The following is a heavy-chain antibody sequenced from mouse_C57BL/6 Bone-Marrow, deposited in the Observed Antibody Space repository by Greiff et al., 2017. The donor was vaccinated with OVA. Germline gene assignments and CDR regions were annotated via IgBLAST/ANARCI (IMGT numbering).Heavy chain of an antibody. Sequence: QVQLQQSGAELARPGASVKLSCKASGYTFTSYGIRWVKQRTGQGLEWIGEIYPRSGNTYYNEKFKGKATLTADKSSSTAYMELRSLTSEDSAVYVCARRYYGSARCYFDYWGQGTTLTVSS. CDR3: ARRYYGSARCYFDY. CDR2: IYPRSGNT. D-gene: IGHD1-1*01. CDR1: GYTFTSYG. J-gene: IGHJ2*01. V-gene: IGHV1-81*01.